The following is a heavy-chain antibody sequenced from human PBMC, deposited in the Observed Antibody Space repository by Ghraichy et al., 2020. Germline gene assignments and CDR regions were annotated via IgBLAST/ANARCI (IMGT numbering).Heavy chain of an antibody. V-gene: IGHV4-39*01. J-gene: IGHJ6*02. Sequence: SETLSLTCTVSGGSISSSSYYWGWIRQPPGKGLEWIGTIYYRGSTYYNPSLKSRLTISVDTSRNQFSLKLSSVTAADTAIYYCASFRNMNYYYGMDVWGQGTTVTVSS. CDR3: ASFRNMNYYYGMDV. CDR1: GGSISSSSYY. CDR2: IYYRGST.